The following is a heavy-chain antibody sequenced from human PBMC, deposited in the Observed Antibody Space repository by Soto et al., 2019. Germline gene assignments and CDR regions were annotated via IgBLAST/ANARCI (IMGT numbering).Heavy chain of an antibody. CDR2: IIPIFGTA. CDR3: AREGVNDYGGNSGIDY. J-gene: IGHJ4*02. V-gene: IGHV1-69*13. CDR1: GGTFSSYA. Sequence: SVKVSCKASGGTFSSYAISWVRQAPGQGLEWMGGIIPIFGTANYAQKFQGRVTITADESTSTAYMELSSLRSEDTAVYYCAREGVNDYGGNSGIDYWGQGTLVTSPQ. D-gene: IGHD4-17*01.